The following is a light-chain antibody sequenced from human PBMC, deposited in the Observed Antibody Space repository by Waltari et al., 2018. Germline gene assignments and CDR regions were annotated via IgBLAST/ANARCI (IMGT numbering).Light chain of an antibody. Sequence: TQSPPSLSASVGDRVTITCQASQDISNYLNWYQQKPGKAPKLLIYDASNLETGVPSRFSGSGSGTDFTFTISSLQPEDIATYYCQQYDNLPRTFGQGTKLEIK. CDR3: QQYDNLPRT. V-gene: IGKV1-33*01. CDR1: QDISNY. CDR2: DAS. J-gene: IGKJ2*01.